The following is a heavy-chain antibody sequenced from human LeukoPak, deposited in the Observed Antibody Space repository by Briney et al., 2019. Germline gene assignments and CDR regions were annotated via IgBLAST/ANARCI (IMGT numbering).Heavy chain of an antibody. Sequence: SETLSLTCTVSGGSISTYYWSWIRQPPGKGLEWIGYINYTGSTNYNASLKSRVTISLDTSKNQFSLKLTSVTAADTAVYYCATVRKQWLPHYYYYYYMDVWGKGTTVTVSS. CDR1: GGSISTYY. D-gene: IGHD6-19*01. J-gene: IGHJ6*03. CDR2: INYTGST. CDR3: ATVRKQWLPHYYYYYYMDV. V-gene: IGHV4-59*01.